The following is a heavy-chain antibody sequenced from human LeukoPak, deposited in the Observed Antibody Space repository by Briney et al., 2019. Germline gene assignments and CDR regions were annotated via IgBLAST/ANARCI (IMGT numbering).Heavy chain of an antibody. CDR1: GFSLGTHG. Sequence: GGSLRLSCVASGFSLGTHGMHWVREAPGKGLEYVALMWYHGGETNYADSVKGRFTISRDISRNTLYLQIDSLRVDDTAVYYCARDGAMARFDYWGQGTLVTVS. D-gene: IGHD5-18*01. CDR3: ARDGAMARFDY. CDR2: MWYHGGET. V-gene: IGHV3-33*01. J-gene: IGHJ4*02.